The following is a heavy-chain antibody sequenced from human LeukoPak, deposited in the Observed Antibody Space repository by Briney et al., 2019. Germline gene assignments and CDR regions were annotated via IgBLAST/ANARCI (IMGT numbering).Heavy chain of an antibody. Sequence: PSETLSLTCTVSGGSISSSSYYWGWIHQPPGKGLEWIGSIYYSGSTYYNPSLKSRVTISVDTSKNQFSLKLSSVTAADTAVYYCARLSRAAAVDPSDYWGQGTLVTVSS. CDR1: GGSISSSSYY. V-gene: IGHV4-39*01. CDR2: IYYSGST. D-gene: IGHD6-13*01. CDR3: ARLSRAAAVDPSDY. J-gene: IGHJ4*02.